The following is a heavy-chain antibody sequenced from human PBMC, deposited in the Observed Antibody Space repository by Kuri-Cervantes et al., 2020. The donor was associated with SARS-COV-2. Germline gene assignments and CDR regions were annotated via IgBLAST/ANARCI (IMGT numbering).Heavy chain of an antibody. J-gene: IGHJ4*02. D-gene: IGHD2-21*01. CDR2: ISHDGKNK. Sequence: GESLKTSCAAPGFNISRTDMRWVRQAPGKGLEWVAIISHDGKNKKCIASGKGRFTISRDNSQNTLYLHMKRLRSENTTMYYCAKDRVCVQDFWGQGTLVTVSS. V-gene: IGHV3-30*18. CDR3: AKDRVCVQDF. CDR1: GFNISRTD.